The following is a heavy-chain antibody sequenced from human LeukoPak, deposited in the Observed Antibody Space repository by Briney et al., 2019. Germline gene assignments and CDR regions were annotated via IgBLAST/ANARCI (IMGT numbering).Heavy chain of an antibody. D-gene: IGHD3-10*01. CDR1: GFTFSSYH. CDR3: AKVSGSVSSDAFDI. V-gene: IGHV3-23*01. CDR2: IINSGGST. Sequence: GGTLRLSCAASGFTFSSYHMTWVRQAPGKGREWVSGIINSGGSTYYADSVKGRFTISRDNSRNTLFLQMNSLRAEDTAVYYCAKVSGSVSSDAFDIWGQGTMVTVSS. J-gene: IGHJ3*02.